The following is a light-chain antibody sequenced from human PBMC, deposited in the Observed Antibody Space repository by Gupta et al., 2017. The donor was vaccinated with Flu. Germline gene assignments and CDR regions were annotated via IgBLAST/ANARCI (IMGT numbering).Light chain of an antibody. J-gene: IGKJ4*01. Sequence: DIVMTQSPLSLPVTPGEPASTSCNSSQSLLDTNGYNYLDWYLQKPGQSPQLLIYLGSNRASGVPDRFSGSGSGTGFTLKISRVEAEDVGVYYCMQALQTPLTFGGGTKVQIK. CDR3: MQALQTPLT. V-gene: IGKV2-28*01. CDR2: LGS. CDR1: QSLLDTNGYNY.